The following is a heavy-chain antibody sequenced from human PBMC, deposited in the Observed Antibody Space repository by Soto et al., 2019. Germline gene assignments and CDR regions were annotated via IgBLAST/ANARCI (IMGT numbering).Heavy chain of an antibody. CDR3: ARGGIAAAAPPDY. V-gene: IGHV4-31*03. CDR2: IYYSGST. CDR1: GGSISSGGYY. D-gene: IGHD6-13*01. J-gene: IGHJ4*02. Sequence: QVQLQESGPGLVKPSQTLSLTCTVSGGSISSGGYYWSWIRQHPGKGLEWMGYIYYSGSTYYNPSLTSRVTISVDTSKNQFSLKLSSATAADTAVYYCARGGIAAAAPPDYWGQGTLVTVSS.